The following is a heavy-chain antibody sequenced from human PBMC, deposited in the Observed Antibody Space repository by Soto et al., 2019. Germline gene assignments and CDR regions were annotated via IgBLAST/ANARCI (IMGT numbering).Heavy chain of an antibody. D-gene: IGHD4-17*01. CDR1: GFSLTTSRVG. J-gene: IGHJ5*02. CDR3: AHRTTTVTWWFAP. V-gene: IGHV2-5*02. Sequence: QITLKVSGPTLVKPTQTLTLTCTFSGFSLTTSRVGVGWIRQPPGTALEWLALIYWDDDKRYSPSLKSRLSISKDTSKNQVVLTIPNLEPAHTSTYFCAHRTTTVTWWFAPWRKGTLVT. CDR2: IYWDDDK.